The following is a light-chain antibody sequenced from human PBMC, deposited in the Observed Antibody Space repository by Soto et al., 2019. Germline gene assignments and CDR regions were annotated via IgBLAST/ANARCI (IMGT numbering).Light chain of an antibody. V-gene: IGLV1-44*01. CDR2: SNN. CDR1: SSNIGTNL. J-gene: IGLJ1*01. Sequence: QSVLTQPPSASGSPGQRVTISCSGSSSNIGTNLVSWYQQLPGTAPQVFIYSNNQRPSGVPDRFSGSKSGTSASLAISGLQSEDEAEYYCVTWDDRLARYVFGVGTKVTVL. CDR3: VTWDDRLARYV.